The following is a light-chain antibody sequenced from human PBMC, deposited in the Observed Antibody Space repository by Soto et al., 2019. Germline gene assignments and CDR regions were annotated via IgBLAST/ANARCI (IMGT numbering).Light chain of an antibody. Sequence: QSVLTQPASVSGSPGQSIAIPCTGTSSDVDGYNYVSWYQHHPGKAPKLMIYDVSSRPSGVSNRFSGSKSGNTASLTISGLQAEDEADYYCISYTTISTYVFGTGTKVTVL. CDR1: SSDVDGYNY. J-gene: IGLJ1*01. CDR2: DVS. CDR3: ISYTTISTYV. V-gene: IGLV2-14*03.